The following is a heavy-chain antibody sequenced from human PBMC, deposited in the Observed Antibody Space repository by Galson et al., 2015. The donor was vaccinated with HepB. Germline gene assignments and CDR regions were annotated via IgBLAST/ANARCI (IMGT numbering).Heavy chain of an antibody. CDR1: GDSVSSNSAA. CDR2: TYYRSKWYN. Sequence: CAISGDSVSSNSAAWNWIRQSPSRGLEWLGRTYYRSKWYNNSAASVKSRITINPDTSKNQFSLQLNSVTPEDTAVYYCAREGAYRGWWSYFDYWGQGTLVTVSS. J-gene: IGHJ4*02. V-gene: IGHV6-1*01. D-gene: IGHD6-19*01. CDR3: AREGAYRGWWSYFDY.